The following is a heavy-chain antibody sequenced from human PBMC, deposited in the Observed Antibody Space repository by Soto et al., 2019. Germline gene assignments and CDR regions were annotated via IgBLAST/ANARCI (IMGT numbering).Heavy chain of an antibody. Sequence: EVQLVESGGGLVQPGRSLRLSCAASGFTFDDYAMHWVRQAPGKGLEWVSGISWNSGSIGYADSVKGRFTISRDNAKNSLYLQMNSLRAEDTALYYCAKDYDFYGSGSYYSCFDYWGQGTLVTVSS. CDR3: AKDYDFYGSGSYYSCFDY. CDR1: GFTFDDYA. V-gene: IGHV3-9*01. J-gene: IGHJ4*02. CDR2: ISWNSGSI. D-gene: IGHD3-10*01.